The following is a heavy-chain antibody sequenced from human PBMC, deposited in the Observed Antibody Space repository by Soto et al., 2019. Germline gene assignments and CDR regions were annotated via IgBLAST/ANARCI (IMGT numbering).Heavy chain of an antibody. J-gene: IGHJ4*02. Sequence: QVQLVQSGAAVKKPGSSVKVSCKASGGTFSSYTISWVRQAPGQGLEWMGRIIPIHGIANYAQKFQGRVTITADKSTSTAYMELSSIRSEETAVYYCARDRIAVAPSGYWVQGTLVTVSS. CDR2: IIPIHGIA. CDR3: ARDRIAVAPSGY. D-gene: IGHD6-19*01. V-gene: IGHV1-69*08. CDR1: GGTFSSYT.